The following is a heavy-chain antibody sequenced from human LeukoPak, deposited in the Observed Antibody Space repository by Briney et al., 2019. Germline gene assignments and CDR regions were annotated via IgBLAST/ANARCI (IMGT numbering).Heavy chain of an antibody. CDR2: IIPIFGTA. CDR1: GGTFSSYA. CDR3: ARAAPDAFDI. J-gene: IGHJ3*02. V-gene: IGHV1-69*06. Sequence: SVKVSGKASGGTFSSYAISWVREAPGQGLEWMGGIIPIFGTANYAQKFQGRVTITADKSTSTAYMELSSLRSEDTAVYYCARAAPDAFDIWGQGTMVTVSS.